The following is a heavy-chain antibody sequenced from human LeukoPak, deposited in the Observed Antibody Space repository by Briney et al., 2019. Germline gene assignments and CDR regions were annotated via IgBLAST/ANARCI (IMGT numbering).Heavy chain of an antibody. J-gene: IGHJ5*02. CDR3: ARERRGAARRKVFNS. V-gene: IGHV1-46*01. CDR1: GYTFTSYY. D-gene: IGHD3-10*01. CDR2: INVSGGGT. Sequence: ASVKVSCKASGYTFTSYYIHWVRQAPGQGLEWMGVINVSGGGTTYAQRFQGRVTMTRDTSTSTVYMELSSLRSDDTAGYYSARERRGAARRKVFNSWGQGTLAIVSS.